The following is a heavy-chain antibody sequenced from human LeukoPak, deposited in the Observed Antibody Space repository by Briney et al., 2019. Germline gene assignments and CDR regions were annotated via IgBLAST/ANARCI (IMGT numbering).Heavy chain of an antibody. D-gene: IGHD3-10*01. V-gene: IGHV3-30*04. J-gene: IGHJ6*03. CDR1: GFTFSSYA. CDR3: AKDALWFGELLRDYYYYYYMDV. CDR2: ISYDGSNK. Sequence: GGSLRLSCAAPGFTFSSYAMHWVRQAPGKGLEWVAVISYDGSNKYYADSVKGRFTISRDNFKNTLYLQMNSLRAEDTAVYYCAKDALWFGELLRDYYYYYYMDVWGKGTTVTVSS.